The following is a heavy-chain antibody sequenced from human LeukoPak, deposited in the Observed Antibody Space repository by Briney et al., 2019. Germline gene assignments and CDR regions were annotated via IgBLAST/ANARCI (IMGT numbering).Heavy chain of an antibody. CDR2: IYYSGST. CDR1: GGSISRGGYY. Sequence: SETLSLTCTVSGGSISRGGYYWGWLRQHPGRGREWIGYIYYSGSTYYNPSLKSRVTISVDTSKNQFSLKLSSVTAADTAVYYCARGIGRQPQGYWGQGTLVTVSS. V-gene: IGHV4-31*03. CDR3: ARGIGRQPQGY. J-gene: IGHJ4*02. D-gene: IGHD2/OR15-2a*01.